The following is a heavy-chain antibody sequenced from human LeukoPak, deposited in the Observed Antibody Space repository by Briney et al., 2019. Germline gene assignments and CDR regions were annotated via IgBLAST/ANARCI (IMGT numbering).Heavy chain of an antibody. CDR3: AKDGSGLTYYFDY. J-gene: IGHJ4*02. CDR1: GFTFSSNG. V-gene: IGHV3-30*18. CDR2: ISYDGSNK. Sequence: GGSLRLSCAASGFTFSSNGIHWVRQAPGKGLEWVAVISYDGSNKYYADSVKGRFTISRDNSKNTLYLQVNSLRVEDTAVYYCAKDGSGLTYYFDYWGQGTLVTVSA. D-gene: IGHD6-19*01.